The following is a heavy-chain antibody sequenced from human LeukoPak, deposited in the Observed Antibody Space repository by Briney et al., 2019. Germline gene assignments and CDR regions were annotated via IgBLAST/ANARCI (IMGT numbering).Heavy chain of an antibody. CDR1: GFTFSSYA. Sequence: PGGSLRLSCAASGFTFSSYAMSWVRQAPGKGLEWVSAISGSGGSTYYADSVKGRFTISRDNSKNTLYLQMNSLRAEDTAVYYCAKDRFGGYCSGGSCYSGFIGGYWGQGTLVTVSS. D-gene: IGHD2-15*01. CDR2: ISGSGGST. CDR3: AKDRFGGYCSGGSCYSGFIGGY. V-gene: IGHV3-23*01. J-gene: IGHJ4*02.